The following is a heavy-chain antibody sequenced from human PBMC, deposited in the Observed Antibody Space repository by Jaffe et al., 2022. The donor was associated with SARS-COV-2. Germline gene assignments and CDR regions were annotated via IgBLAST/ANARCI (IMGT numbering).Heavy chain of an antibody. CDR1: GFTFRSSV. CDR2: ITDDGT. J-gene: IGHJ6*02. D-gene: IGHD3-10*01. V-gene: IGHV3-23*01. CDR3: VKEGANFVRGGKGMDV. Sequence: EVQLLESGGALVQPGGSLRLSCVASGFTFRSSVMTWVRQAPSKGLEWVSTITDDGTFYADSVKGRFTISRDSSKNTVYLQMNSLGVDDTAVFYCVKEGANFVRGGKGMDVWGQGTTVTVSS.